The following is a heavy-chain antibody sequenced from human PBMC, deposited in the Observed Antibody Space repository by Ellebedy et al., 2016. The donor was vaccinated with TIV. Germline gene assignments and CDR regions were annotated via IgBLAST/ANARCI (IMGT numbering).Heavy chain of an antibody. D-gene: IGHD3-3*01. J-gene: IGHJ5*02. CDR2: IYYSGST. Sequence: SETLSLXXTVSGGSISSYYWSWIRQPPGKGLEWIGYIYYSGSTNYNPSLKSRVTISVDTSKNQFSLKLSSVTAADTAVYYCARAAQKYDFWSGYPEIRFNPWGQGTLVTVSS. CDR1: GGSISSYY. V-gene: IGHV4-59*13. CDR3: ARAAQKYDFWSGYPEIRFNP.